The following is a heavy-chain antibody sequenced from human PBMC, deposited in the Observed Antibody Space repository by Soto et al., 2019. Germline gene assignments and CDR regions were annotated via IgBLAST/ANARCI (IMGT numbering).Heavy chain of an antibody. CDR3: AKDVGRFGELLSSYYYYGMDV. J-gene: IGHJ6*02. V-gene: IGHV3-30*18. CDR1: GFTFSSYG. Sequence: GGSLRLSCAASGFTFSSYGMHWVRQAPGKGLEWVAVISYDGSNKYYADSVKGRFTISRDNSKNTLYLQMNSLRAEDTAVYYCAKDVGRFGELLSSYYYYGMDVWGQGTTVTVSS. CDR2: ISYDGSNK. D-gene: IGHD3-10*01.